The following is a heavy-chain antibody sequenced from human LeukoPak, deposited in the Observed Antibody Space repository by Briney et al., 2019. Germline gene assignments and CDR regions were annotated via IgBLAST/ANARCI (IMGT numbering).Heavy chain of an antibody. Sequence: PSETLSLTCAVYGGSFSGYYWSWIRQPPGKGLEWIGYIYYSGSTYYNPSLKSRVTISVDTSKNQFSLKLSSVTAADTAVYYCARDHRIQLWSYFDYWGQGTLVTVSS. CDR2: IYYSGST. D-gene: IGHD5-18*01. CDR3: ARDHRIQLWSYFDY. CDR1: GGSFSGYY. J-gene: IGHJ4*02. V-gene: IGHV4-34*09.